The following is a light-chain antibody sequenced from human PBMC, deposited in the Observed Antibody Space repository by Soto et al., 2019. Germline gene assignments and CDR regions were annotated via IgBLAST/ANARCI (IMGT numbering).Light chain of an antibody. Sequence: EIVLTQSPGTLSLSPGERATLSCRASQSVSSTYLAWYQQKPGQAPRLLIYGASSRASRIPDRFSGSGSGTDFTLTISRLEPEDFAVYYCQQYGSSPFTFSGGTKVDIK. J-gene: IGKJ4*01. CDR1: QSVSSTY. V-gene: IGKV3-20*01. CDR3: QQYGSSPFT. CDR2: GAS.